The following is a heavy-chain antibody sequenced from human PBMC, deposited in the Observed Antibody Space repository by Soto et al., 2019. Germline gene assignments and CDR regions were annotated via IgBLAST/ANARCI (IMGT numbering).Heavy chain of an antibody. CDR1: GGTFSSYS. V-gene: IGHV1-69*01. D-gene: IGHD2-2*01. CDR3: ARDLAEVPAAIHPRHYDYGMDV. J-gene: IGHJ6*02. Sequence: QVQLVQSGAEVKKPGSSVKVSCKASGGTFSSYSISWVRQAPGQGLEWMGGIIPICGTANYAQKFQGRVTITADESTSPAYMELSSLKCEDTDVYYCARDLAEVPAAIHPRHYDYGMDVWGQGTTVTVSS. CDR2: IIPICGTA.